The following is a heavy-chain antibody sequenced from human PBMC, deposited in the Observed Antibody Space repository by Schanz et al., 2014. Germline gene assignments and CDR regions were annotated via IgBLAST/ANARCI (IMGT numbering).Heavy chain of an antibody. Sequence: QVQLVQSGAEVKKPGASVKVSCKASGYTFTGHYMHWVRQAPGQGLEWMGWINTNTANPTYAQGFGGRFVYTLDASVTTAYLEISSLQAEDTAVYYGARGYSGYSHFDYWGQGALVTVSS. J-gene: IGHJ4*02. V-gene: IGHV7-4-1*02. CDR3: ARGYSGYSHFDY. D-gene: IGHD5-12*01. CDR1: GYTFTGHY. CDR2: INTNTANP.